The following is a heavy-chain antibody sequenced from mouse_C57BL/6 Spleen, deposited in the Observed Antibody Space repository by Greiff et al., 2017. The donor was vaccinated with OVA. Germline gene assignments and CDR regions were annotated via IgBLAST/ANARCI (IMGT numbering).Heavy chain of an antibody. V-gene: IGHV1-52*01. CDR1: GYTFTSYW. CDR3: ARGGYYSNYVWYFDV. Sequence: VQLQQPGAELVRPGSSVKLSCKASGYTFTSYWMHWVKQRPIQGLEWIGNIDPSDSETHYNQKFKDKATLTVDKSSSTAYMQLSSLTSEDSAVYYCARGGYYSNYVWYFDVWGTGTTVTVSS. CDR2: IDPSDSET. J-gene: IGHJ1*03. D-gene: IGHD2-5*01.